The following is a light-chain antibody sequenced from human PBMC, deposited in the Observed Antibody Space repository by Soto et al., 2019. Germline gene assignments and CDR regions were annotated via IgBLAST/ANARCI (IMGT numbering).Light chain of an antibody. CDR3: QQYGSSPWT. J-gene: IGKJ1*01. Sequence: EIVLTQSPGTLSLSPGERAALSCRASQSVNNDYLAWYHQKPGRAPRLDIYGASKRATGIPDRFSGSGSGTDFTLTISRLEPEGFAVYYCQQYGSSPWTFGQGTNVEIK. CDR1: QSVNNDY. CDR2: GAS. V-gene: IGKV3-20*01.